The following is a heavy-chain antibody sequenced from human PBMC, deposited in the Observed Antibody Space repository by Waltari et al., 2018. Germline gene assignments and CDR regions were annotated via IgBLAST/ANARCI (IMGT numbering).Heavy chain of an antibody. V-gene: IGHV3-21*01. CDR1: GFTFSSYS. D-gene: IGHD3-22*01. J-gene: IGHJ5*02. CDR2: ISSRSVCI. CDR3: ARASMVVVVMRFDP. Sequence: EVQLVESGGGLVKPGGSLRLSCAASGFTFSSYSMNWVRQAPGKGLEWVSSISSRSVCIYYSDSVKGRFTISRDNAKKSLYLQMNSLRAEDTAVYYWARASMVVVVMRFDPWGQGTLVTVSS.